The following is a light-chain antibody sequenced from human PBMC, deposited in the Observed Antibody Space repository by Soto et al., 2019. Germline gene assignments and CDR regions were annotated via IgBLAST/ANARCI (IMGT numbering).Light chain of an antibody. Sequence: QSVLTQPPSVSAAPGQKVTISCSGSSSNIGNNYVSWYQQLPGTAPKLLIHDNNKRPSGIPDRFSGSKSGTSATLGITGLQTGDEADYYCGTWDSSLSAGNVFGTGTKVTVL. V-gene: IGLV1-51*01. J-gene: IGLJ1*01. CDR1: SSNIGNNY. CDR3: GTWDSSLSAGNV. CDR2: DNN.